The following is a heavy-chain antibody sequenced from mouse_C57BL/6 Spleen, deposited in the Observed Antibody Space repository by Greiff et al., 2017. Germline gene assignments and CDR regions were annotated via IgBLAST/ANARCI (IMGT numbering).Heavy chain of an antibody. CDR1: GYTFTNYW. CDR2: IYPGGGYT. J-gene: IGHJ4*01. V-gene: IGHV1-63*01. Sequence: VQLQQSGAELVRPGTSVKMSCKASGYTFTNYWIGWAKQRPGHGLEWIGDIYPGGGYTNYNEKFKGKATMTADKSSSTADMQFSSLTSEDSAIYYCARRGGSSSYYYAMDYWGQGTSVTVAS. D-gene: IGHD1-1*01. CDR3: ARRGGSSSYYYAMDY.